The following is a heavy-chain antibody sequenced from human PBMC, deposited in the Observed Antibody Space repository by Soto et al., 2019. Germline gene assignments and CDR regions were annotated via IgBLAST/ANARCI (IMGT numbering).Heavy chain of an antibody. Sequence: GGSLRLSCAASGFTFSSHAMHWVRQAPGKGLEWVAVISYDGSVRYLADSVKGRFTISRDNSKNTLYLQMNSLTAEDTAMYYCARDLNWNFILNYWGQGTLVTVSS. CDR2: ISYDGSVR. V-gene: IGHV3-30*04. CDR1: GFTFSSHA. J-gene: IGHJ4*02. D-gene: IGHD1-7*01. CDR3: ARDLNWNFILNY.